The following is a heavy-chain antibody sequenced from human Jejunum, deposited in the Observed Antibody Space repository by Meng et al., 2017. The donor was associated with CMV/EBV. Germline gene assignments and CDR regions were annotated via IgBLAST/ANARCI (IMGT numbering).Heavy chain of an antibody. CDR1: GFTFSSYW. D-gene: IGHD2-2*01. Sequence: ASGFTFSSYWMSWVRQAPGKGLEWVANIKQDGGETYYVDSVKGRFTISRDNAKNSLYLQMNSLRAEDTAVYYCASCSTNCLRPFDYWGQGTLVTVSS. J-gene: IGHJ4*02. CDR3: ASCSTNCLRPFDY. V-gene: IGHV3-7*01. CDR2: IKQDGGET.